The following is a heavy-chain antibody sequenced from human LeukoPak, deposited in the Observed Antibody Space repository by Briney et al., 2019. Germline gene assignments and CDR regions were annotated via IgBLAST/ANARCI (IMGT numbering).Heavy chain of an antibody. Sequence: PGRSLGLSCAASGFTFSSYGMLWVRQAPGKGLEWVAIISNNENDKYYADSVKGRFTISRDNSKNTLYLQMNSLRAEDTAVYYCANQCGGGCSVDLWGQGTLVTVSS. D-gene: IGHD2-21*02. CDR2: ISNNENDK. J-gene: IGHJ4*02. CDR3: ANQCGGGCSVDL. CDR1: GFTFSSYG. V-gene: IGHV3-30*18.